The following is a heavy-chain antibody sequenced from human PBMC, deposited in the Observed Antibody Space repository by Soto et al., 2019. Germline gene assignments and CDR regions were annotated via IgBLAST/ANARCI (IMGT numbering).Heavy chain of an antibody. CDR1: GGTFSSYA. J-gene: IGHJ5*02. CDR2: FIPIFGTA. D-gene: IGHD1-7*01. CDR3: VRGELELRNCWFDP. Sequence: QVQLVQSGAEVKKPGSSVKVSCKASGGTFSSYAISWVRQAPGQGLEWMGGFIPIFGTANYAQKFQGRVRITVHQSTSTDYIELSRHRSEDTAVNYCVRGELELRNCWFDPWGQVTLVIVA. V-gene: IGHV1-69*01.